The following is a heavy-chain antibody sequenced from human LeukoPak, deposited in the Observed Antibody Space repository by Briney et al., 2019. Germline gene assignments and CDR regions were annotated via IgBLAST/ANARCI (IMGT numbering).Heavy chain of an antibody. CDR2: IYPGDSDT. CDR1: GYRFTSYW. V-gene: IGHV5-51*01. D-gene: IGHD4-23*01. Sequence: GESLKISCKGSGYRFTSYWIGWVRQMPGKGLEWMGIIYPGDSDTRYSPSFQGQVTISADKSISTAYLQWISLKASDTAMYYCARHRGAGGNPTPASDYFDYWGQGTLVTVSS. CDR3: ARHRGAGGNPTPASDYFDY. J-gene: IGHJ4*02.